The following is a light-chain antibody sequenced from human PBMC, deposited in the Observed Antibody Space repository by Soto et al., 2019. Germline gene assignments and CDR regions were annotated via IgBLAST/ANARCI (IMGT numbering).Light chain of an antibody. CDR2: DVS. V-gene: IGLV2-14*01. CDR3: SSYTSSSTLEGV. Sequence: QSALTQPASVSGSPGQSITISCTGTSSDVGGYNYVSWYQQHPGKAPKLMIYDVSNRPSGVSNRFSGSKSGNTASLTISGLQAEDEADYYCSSYTSSSTLEGVFATGTKVTVL. J-gene: IGLJ1*01. CDR1: SSDVGGYNY.